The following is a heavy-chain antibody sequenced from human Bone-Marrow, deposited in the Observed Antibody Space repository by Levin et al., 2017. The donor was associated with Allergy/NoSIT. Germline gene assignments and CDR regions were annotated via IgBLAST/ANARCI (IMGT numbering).Heavy chain of an antibody. J-gene: IGHJ4*02. V-gene: IGHV3-15*01. D-gene: IGHD2-15*01. CDR1: GFTFSDAW. CDR2: IISTSDGGTT. CDR3: TTSPVTYESSGPIDY. Sequence: GGSLRLSCEGSGFTFSDAWMSWVRQAPGEGLEWVGRIISTSDGGTTDYAAPVKGRFTISRDDSRNTVYLQMNSLKTEDTAVYYCTTSPVTYESSGPIDYWGQGNLVSVSP.